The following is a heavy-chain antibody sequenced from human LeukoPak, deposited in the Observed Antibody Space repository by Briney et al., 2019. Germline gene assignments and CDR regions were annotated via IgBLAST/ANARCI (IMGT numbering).Heavy chain of an antibody. J-gene: IGHJ4*02. V-gene: IGHV3-23*01. D-gene: IGHD4/OR15-4a*01. CDR3: AKDPDYGGKGPLDY. Sequence: GGSLRLSCAAPGFTFNDYALTWVRQAPGKGLEWVAAISGSGSRTYYADSGKGRFTVSRDNSKNTLHLQMNSLRAEASAVYYFAKDPDYGGKGPLDYWGQGTLVTVSS. CDR2: ISGSGSRT. CDR1: GFTFNDYA.